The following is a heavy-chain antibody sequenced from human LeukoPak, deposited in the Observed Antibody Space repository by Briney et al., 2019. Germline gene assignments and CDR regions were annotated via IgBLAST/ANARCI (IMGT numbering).Heavy chain of an antibody. CDR2: VNLEGST. V-gene: IGHV4-4*02. J-gene: IGHJ4*02. Sequence: PSRSLSPACRVSAPSLTTTNYWPCVRQPPGKGLEWIGEVNLEGSTNYNPSLMGRVAISVDMSENHISLQLTSVTAADTAVYYCAREGGPYRPLDYSGQGTLVTVSS. CDR3: AREGGPYRPLDY. CDR1: APSLTTTNY.